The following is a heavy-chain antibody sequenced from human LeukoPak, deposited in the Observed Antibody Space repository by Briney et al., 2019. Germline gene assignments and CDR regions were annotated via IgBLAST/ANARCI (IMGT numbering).Heavy chain of an antibody. CDR3: ARAVYDSSGYYFDY. Sequence: ASVKVPCKASGGTFSSYAISWVRQAPGQGLEWMGRIIPIFGTANYAQKFQGRVTITTDESTSTAYMELSSLRSEDTAVYYCARAVYDSSGYYFDYWGQGTLVTVSS. CDR2: IIPIFGTA. V-gene: IGHV1-69*05. CDR1: GGTFSSYA. D-gene: IGHD3-22*01. J-gene: IGHJ4*02.